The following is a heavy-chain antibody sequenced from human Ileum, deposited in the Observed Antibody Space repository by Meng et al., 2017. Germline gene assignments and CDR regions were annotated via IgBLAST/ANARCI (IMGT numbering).Heavy chain of an antibody. V-gene: IGHV4-39*02. J-gene: IGHJ5*02. CDR3: ASRYSSSPGWFDP. CDR2: IYYPALA. Sequence: QLRLQESGPGLVEPSETLSLTCSVSGDSISGSTYYWGWIRQPPGRGLEWIGSIYYPALASYNPSLKSRVTISADTSRNNFSLRLTSVTAADTAVYYCASRYSSSPGWFDPWGQGTLVTVSS. CDR1: GDSISGSTYY. D-gene: IGHD6-6*01.